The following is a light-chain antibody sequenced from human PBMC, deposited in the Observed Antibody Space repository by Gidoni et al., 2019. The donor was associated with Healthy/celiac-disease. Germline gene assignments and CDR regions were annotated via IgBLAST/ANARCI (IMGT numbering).Light chain of an antibody. CDR2: EVS. J-gene: IGLJ1*01. V-gene: IGLV2-23*02. CDR1: SSDVGSYNL. CDR3: CSYAGSSTDV. Sequence: QSALTQPASVSGSPGQSITISCTGTSSDVGSYNLVSWYQKHPGKAPKLMIYEVSKRPSGFSNRFSGSKSGNTASLTTSGLQAEDEADYYCCSYAGSSTDVFGTGTKVTVL.